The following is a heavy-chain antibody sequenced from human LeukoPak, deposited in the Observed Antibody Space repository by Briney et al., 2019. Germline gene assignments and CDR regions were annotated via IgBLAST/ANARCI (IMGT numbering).Heavy chain of an antibody. D-gene: IGHD3-22*01. CDR1: GYTFTGYY. Sequence: ASVKVSCKASGYTFTGYYMHWVRQAPGQGLEWMGWISAYNGNTNYAQKLQGRVTMTTDTSTSTAYMELRSLRSDDTAVYYCARDWVHSSGYYSDYWGQGTLVTVSS. CDR3: ARDWVHSSGYYSDY. J-gene: IGHJ4*02. V-gene: IGHV1-18*04. CDR2: ISAYNGNT.